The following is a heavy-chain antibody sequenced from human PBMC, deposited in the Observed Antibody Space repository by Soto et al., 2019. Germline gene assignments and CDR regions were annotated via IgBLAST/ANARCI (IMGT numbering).Heavy chain of an antibody. V-gene: IGHV3-48*01. D-gene: IGHD2-15*01. J-gene: IGHJ4*02. CDR1: GFTFSSYS. CDR3: ARDLLGDYVDY. Sequence: ESGGGLVQPGGSLRLSCAASGFTFSSYSMNWVRQAPGKGLEWVSYISSSSSTIYYADSVKGRFTISRDNAKNSLYLQMNSLRAEDTAVYYCARDLLGDYVDYWGQGTLVTVSS. CDR2: ISSSSSTI.